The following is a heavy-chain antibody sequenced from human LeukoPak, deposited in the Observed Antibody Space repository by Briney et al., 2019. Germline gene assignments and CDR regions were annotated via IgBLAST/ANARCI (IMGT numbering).Heavy chain of an antibody. V-gene: IGHV1-3*01. CDR3: ATNYYDSSGYYTIFDY. CDR1: GYTFTSYA. D-gene: IGHD3-22*01. CDR2: INAGNGNT. J-gene: IGHJ4*02. Sequence: ASVKVSCKASGYTFTSYAMHWVRPAPGQRLEWMGWINAGNGNTKYSQKFQGRVTITRDTSASTAYMELSSLRSEDTAVYYCATNYYDSSGYYTIFDYWGQGTLVTVSS.